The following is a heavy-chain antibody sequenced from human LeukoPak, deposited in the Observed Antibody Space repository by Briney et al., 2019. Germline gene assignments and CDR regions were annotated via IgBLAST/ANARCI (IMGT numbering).Heavy chain of an antibody. V-gene: IGHV4-4*07. Sequence: SETLSLTCTVSSASISTYYWGWIRQPAGKGLEWIGRIYITGTTDYNPSLKSRVTMSLDTSRNQFSLKLNSVTAADTAVYYCARDMICSSTNCYTSYFDYWGQGTLVTVSS. CDR2: IYITGTT. CDR1: SASISTYY. D-gene: IGHD2-2*02. J-gene: IGHJ4*02. CDR3: ARDMICSSTNCYTSYFDY.